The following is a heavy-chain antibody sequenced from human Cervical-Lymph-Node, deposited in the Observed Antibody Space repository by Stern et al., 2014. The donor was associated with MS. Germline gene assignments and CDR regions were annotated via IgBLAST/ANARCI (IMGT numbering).Heavy chain of an antibody. J-gene: IGHJ4*02. CDR1: GYTFTTPNYG. CDR2: LSSYNGNT. V-gene: IGHV1-18*01. D-gene: IGHD4-11*01. CDR3: ARERLRDFNDYHFDS. Sequence: VQMVESGPEVRQTGASVRVSCKASGYTFTTPNYGIAWVREAPGRGLEWMGWLSSYNGNTVYAQKLQDRVTMTTDTSTSTAYMELRSLRSDDTAFYYCARERLRDFNDYHFDSWGQGTLVTVSS.